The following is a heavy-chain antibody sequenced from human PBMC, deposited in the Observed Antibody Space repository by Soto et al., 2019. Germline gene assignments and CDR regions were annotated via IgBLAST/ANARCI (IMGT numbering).Heavy chain of an antibody. J-gene: IGHJ6*02. Sequence: QVQLVQSGDEVKKPGASVKVSCKASGYIFVNYGIAWVRQAPGQGLEWMGWISPYTGNTHSATKVQCRLTITTDTSTSTAYRDLGSLTSDDTAVYFCVMVDNYVTPTPQDVWGQGTTVTVSS. CDR2: ISPYTGNT. CDR3: VMVDNYVTPTPQDV. D-gene: IGHD3-16*01. V-gene: IGHV1-18*01. CDR1: GYIFVNYG.